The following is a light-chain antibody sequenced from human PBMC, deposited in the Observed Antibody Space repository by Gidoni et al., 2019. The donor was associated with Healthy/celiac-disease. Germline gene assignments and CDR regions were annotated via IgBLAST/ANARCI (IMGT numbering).Light chain of an antibody. V-gene: IGKV1-33*01. CDR1: PDISNY. Sequence: DIQRTQSPSSLSASVGDRVTITCQASPDISNYLNWYQQKPGEAPKLLIYDASNLETGVPSRFSGSGSGTDFTFTISRLQPEDIATYYCQQYDNLPLTFGGGTKVEIK. CDR2: DAS. CDR3: QQYDNLPLT. J-gene: IGKJ4*01.